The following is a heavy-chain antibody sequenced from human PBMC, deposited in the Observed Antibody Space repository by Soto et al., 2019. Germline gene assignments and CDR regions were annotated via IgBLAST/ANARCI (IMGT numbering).Heavy chain of an antibody. Sequence: QITLKESGATLVKPTQTLPLTCTFSGFSLSTSGVGVGWIRQPPGKALEWLALIYWDDDKRYSPSLKSRLTITKDTSKNQVVLTMTNMDPVDTATYYCAHSRDGPAGCYYGSGSYYNWFDPWGQGTLVTVSS. CDR3: AHSRDGPAGCYYGSGSYYNWFDP. D-gene: IGHD3-10*01. V-gene: IGHV2-5*02. CDR2: IYWDDDK. J-gene: IGHJ5*02. CDR1: GFSLSTSGVG.